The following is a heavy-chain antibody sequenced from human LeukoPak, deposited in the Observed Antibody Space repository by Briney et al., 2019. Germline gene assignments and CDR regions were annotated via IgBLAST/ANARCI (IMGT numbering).Heavy chain of an antibody. Sequence: SETLSLTCTVSGGSISSYYWSWIRQPPGKGLEWIGYIYYSGSTNYNPSLKSRVTMSVDTSKNQFSLKLSSVTAADTAVYYCARGLGDYGYWGQGTLVTVSS. D-gene: IGHD4-17*01. CDR1: GGSISSYY. V-gene: IGHV4-59*12. J-gene: IGHJ4*02. CDR3: ARGLGDYGY. CDR2: IYYSGST.